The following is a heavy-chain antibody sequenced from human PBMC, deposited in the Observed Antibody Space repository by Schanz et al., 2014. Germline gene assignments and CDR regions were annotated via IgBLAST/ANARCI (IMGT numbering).Heavy chain of an antibody. CDR1: GYTFSSYG. V-gene: IGHV1-18*01. CDR2: ISGSNGNT. Sequence: QVQLVQSGAEVKKPGASVKVSCKASGYTFSSYGITWVRQAPGQGLEWMGWISGSNGNTNYTQKFQGRVTMTIDPYTSTAYMELRSLRSDDTAVYYCAREVGLYDRGWFDPWGQGTLVTVSS. D-gene: IGHD3-22*01. CDR3: AREVGLYDRGWFDP. J-gene: IGHJ5*02.